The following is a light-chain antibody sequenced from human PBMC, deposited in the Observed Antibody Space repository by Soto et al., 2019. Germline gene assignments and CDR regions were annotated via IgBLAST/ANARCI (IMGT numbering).Light chain of an antibody. CDR1: QSVSSSY. CDR3: QQYGSSPYT. J-gene: IGKJ2*01. V-gene: IGKV3-20*01. Sequence: EIVLTQSPGTLSLSPGERATLSCRASQSVSSSYLAWYQQKPGQAPRLLVYGASSRATGIPDRFSGRGSGTDCPLTISRLEPEGGAVDYCQQYGSSPYTFGQGTKLVIK. CDR2: GAS.